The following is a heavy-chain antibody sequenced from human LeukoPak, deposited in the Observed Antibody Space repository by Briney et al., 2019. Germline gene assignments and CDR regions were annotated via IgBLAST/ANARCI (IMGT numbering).Heavy chain of an antibody. V-gene: IGHV3-53*01. J-gene: IGHJ6*04. CDR1: GFTVSSNY. CDR3: ARGITMVRGSYYYYYGMDV. D-gene: IGHD3-10*01. Sequence: GGSLRLSCAASGFTVSSNYMSWVRQAPGKGLEWVSVIYSGGSTYYADSVKGRFTISRDNSKNTLYLQMNSLRAEDTAVYYCARGITMVRGSYYYYYGMDVWGKGTTVTVSS. CDR2: IYSGGST.